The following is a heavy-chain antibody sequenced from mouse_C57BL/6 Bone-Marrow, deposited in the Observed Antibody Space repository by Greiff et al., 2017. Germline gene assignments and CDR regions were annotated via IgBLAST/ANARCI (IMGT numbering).Heavy chain of an antibody. V-gene: IGHV1-52*01. Sequence: QVQLQQPGAELVRPGSSVKLSCKASGYTFTSYWMHWVKQRPIQGLEWIGNIDPSDSETNYNQKFKDKATLTVDKSSSTAYMQLSSLTSEDSAVYYCARSAPNWDFDYWGQGTTLTVSS. CDR2: IDPSDSET. D-gene: IGHD4-1*01. CDR1: GYTFTSYW. CDR3: ARSAPNWDFDY. J-gene: IGHJ2*01.